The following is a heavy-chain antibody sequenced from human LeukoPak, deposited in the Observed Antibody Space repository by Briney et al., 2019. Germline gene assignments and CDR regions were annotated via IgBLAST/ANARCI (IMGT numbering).Heavy chain of an antibody. J-gene: IGHJ4*02. V-gene: IGHV3-23*01. CDR1: GFTFSSHG. D-gene: IGHD5-24*01. CDR3: AKDPRVGSRVATPCH. Sequence: GGSLRLSCAASGFTFSSHGMHWVRQAPGKGLEWVSAISGSGGSTYYADSVKGRFTISRDNSKSTLFLQMNSLRAEDTAVYYCAKDPRVGSRVATPCHWGRGTLVTVSS. CDR2: ISGSGGST.